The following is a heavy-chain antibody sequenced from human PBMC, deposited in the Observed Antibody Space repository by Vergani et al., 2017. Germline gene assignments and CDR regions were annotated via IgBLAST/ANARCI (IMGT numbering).Heavy chain of an antibody. CDR3: ARGRIAAKYDSSGYYYEGSYFDY. J-gene: IGHJ4*02. CDR1: GGSFSGYY. V-gene: IGHV4-34*01. Sequence: QVQLQQWGAGLLKPSETLSLTCAVYGGSFSGYYWSWIRQPPGKGLEWIGEINHSGSTNYNPSLKSRVTISVDTSKNQFSLKLSSVTAADTAVYYCARGRIAAKYDSSGYYYEGSYFDYWGQGTLVTVSS. CDR2: INHSGST. D-gene: IGHD3-22*01.